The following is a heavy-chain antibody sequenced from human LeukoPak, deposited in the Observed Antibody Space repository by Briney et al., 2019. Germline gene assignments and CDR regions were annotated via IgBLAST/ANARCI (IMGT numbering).Heavy chain of an antibody. V-gene: IGHV3-7*03. J-gene: IGHJ4*02. CDR1: GFTSSNYW. CDR3: ARAYYYESGSYWFDY. CDR2: IKQDGSEK. D-gene: IGHD3-10*01. Sequence: GGSLRLSCAASGFTSSNYWMSWVRQAPGKGLEWVANIKQDGSEKYYVDSVKGRFTISRDNAKNSLYLQMNSLRVEDTAMYYCARAYYYESGSYWFDYWGQGTLVTVSS.